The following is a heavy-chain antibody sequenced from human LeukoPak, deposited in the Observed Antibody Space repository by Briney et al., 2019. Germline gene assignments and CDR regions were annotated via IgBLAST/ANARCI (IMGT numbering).Heavy chain of an antibody. J-gene: IGHJ4*02. CDR2: IYYSGST. V-gene: IGHV4-59*08. CDR1: GGSISSYY. Sequence: ASETLSLTCTVSGGSISSYYWSWIRQPPGKGLEWIGYIYYSGSTNYNPSLKSRVTISVDTSKNQFSLKLSSVTAADTAVYYCARWPRGDYWHSSGWYYFDYWGQGTLVAVSS. CDR3: ARWPRGDYWHSSGWYYFDY. D-gene: IGHD6-19*01.